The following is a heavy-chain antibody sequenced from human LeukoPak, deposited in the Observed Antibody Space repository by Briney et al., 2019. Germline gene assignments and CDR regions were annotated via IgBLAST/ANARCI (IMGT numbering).Heavy chain of an antibody. CDR3: ASDKGYSNNYFDY. V-gene: IGHV4-39*02. Sequence: SETLSLTCTVSGASITSGEFYCSWIRQSPGKGLEWIASIYYSGSTYYNSSLKSRVTISVDTSKNQFSLKLSSMTAADTAVYYCASDKGYSNNYFDYWGQGTLVTVSS. J-gene: IGHJ4*02. CDR1: GASITSGEFY. D-gene: IGHD6-13*01. CDR2: IYYSGST.